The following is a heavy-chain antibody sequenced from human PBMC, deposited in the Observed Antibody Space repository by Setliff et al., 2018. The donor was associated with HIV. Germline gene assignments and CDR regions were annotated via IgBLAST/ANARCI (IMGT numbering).Heavy chain of an antibody. V-gene: IGHV4-34*01. CDR3: AAFLVSPVTTQDY. CDR1: GGSFSNYY. Sequence: SETLSLTCTVYGGSFSNYYTNWIRQPPGKGLEWIGELSPSGTTRPNPSLQSRVIISLDTSTNQFSLKLTSVTAADTAMYYCAAFLVSPVTTQDYWGQGTPVTVSS. CDR2: LSPSGTT. J-gene: IGHJ4*02. D-gene: IGHD4-17*01.